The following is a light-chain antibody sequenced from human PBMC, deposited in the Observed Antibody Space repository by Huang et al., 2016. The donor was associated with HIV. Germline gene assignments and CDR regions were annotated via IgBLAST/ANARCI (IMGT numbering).Light chain of an antibody. CDR2: AAS. CDR3: LQDYNYPRT. CDR1: QGIGND. V-gene: IGKV1-6*01. J-gene: IGKJ1*01. Sequence: AIQMTQSPSSLSASVGDRVTVTCRASQGIGNDLGWYQQKPGKAPKLLIYAASSLQSGVPARLSGSGSGTDFTLTISSLQPEDFATYYCLQDYNYPRTFGQGTKVEIK.